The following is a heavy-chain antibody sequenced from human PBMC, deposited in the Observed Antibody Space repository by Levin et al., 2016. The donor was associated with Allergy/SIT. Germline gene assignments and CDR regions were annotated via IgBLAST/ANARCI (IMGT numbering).Heavy chain of an antibody. CDR3: VRCGSNGCLTESAYSY. CDR2: INHDGSET. CDR1: EFTFSNYW. Sequence: GESLKISCEVSEFTFSNYWMSWVRQAPGKGLEWVANINHDGSETYHVDSVKGRFTISRDNAKNSLYLQMNSLRAEDTAVYYCVRCGSNGCLTESAYSYWGQGTLVTVSS. J-gene: IGHJ4*02. V-gene: IGHV3-7*04. D-gene: IGHD2-21*01.